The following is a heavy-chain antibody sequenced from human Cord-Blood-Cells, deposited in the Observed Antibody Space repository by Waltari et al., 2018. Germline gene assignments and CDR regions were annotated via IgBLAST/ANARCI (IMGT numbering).Heavy chain of an antibody. CDR1: GFTFINYE. V-gene: IGHV3-48*03. J-gene: IGHJ4*02. D-gene: IGHD6-19*01. Sequence: EVQLVESGGGFVQPGGSLRLSCAASGFTFINYEMNWVSQAPGKGLEWVSYISSSGSTIYYADSVKGRFTISRDNAKNSLYLQMNSLRAEDTAVYYCARYSSGWYYFDYWGQGTLVTVSS. CDR3: ARYSSGWYYFDY. CDR2: ISSSGSTI.